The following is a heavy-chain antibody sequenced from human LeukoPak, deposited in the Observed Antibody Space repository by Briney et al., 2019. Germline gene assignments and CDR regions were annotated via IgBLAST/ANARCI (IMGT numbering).Heavy chain of an antibody. V-gene: IGHV4-39*07. CDR1: GGSISSSSYY. D-gene: IGHD3-9*01. CDR2: IYYSGST. Sequence: SETLSLTCTVSGGSISSSSYYWGWIRQPPGKGLEWIGSIYYSGSTYYNPSLKSRVTISVDTSKNQFSLKLSSATGADTAVYYCAGPRYFDFDYWGQGTLVTVSS. CDR3: AGPRYFDFDY. J-gene: IGHJ4*02.